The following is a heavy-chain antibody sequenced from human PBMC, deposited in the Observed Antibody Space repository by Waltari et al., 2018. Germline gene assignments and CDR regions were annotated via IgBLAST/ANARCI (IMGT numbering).Heavy chain of an antibody. V-gene: IGHV3-7*01. J-gene: IGHJ4*02. Sequence: EVQLVASGGGLVQPGGSLRLSCAASGFTFRNAWMEWVRQAPGKGLEWVANIKPDGSESHYVDSVQGRFTVSRDNTQNLLYLQMNTLRVDDTAVYYCSLSLNSWGQGTLVTVSP. CDR3: SLSLNS. CDR1: GFTFRNAW. CDR2: IKPDGSES.